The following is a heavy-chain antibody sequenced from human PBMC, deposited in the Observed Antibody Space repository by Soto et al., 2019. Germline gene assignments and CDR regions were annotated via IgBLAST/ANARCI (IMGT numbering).Heavy chain of an antibody. V-gene: IGHV4-59*01. CDR2: TSYSGST. D-gene: IGHD6-13*01. Sequence: SETLSLTCTVSSDSISSYYWSWIRQPPGKRLEWIGYTSYSGSTDYNPSLKSRVTISGDTSKNQFSLKVSSVTAADTAVYYCARGTSWQLPFDYWGQGTLVTVSS. CDR3: ARGTSWQLPFDY. J-gene: IGHJ4*02. CDR1: SDSISSYY.